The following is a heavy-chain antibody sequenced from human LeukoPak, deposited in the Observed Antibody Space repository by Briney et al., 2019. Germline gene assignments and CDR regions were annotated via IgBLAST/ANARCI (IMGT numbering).Heavy chain of an antibody. V-gene: IGHV4-59*08. CDR1: GGSISSNY. CDR3: ATGFGYSSGWSDYYFDH. CDR2: IHYSGST. J-gene: IGHJ4*02. D-gene: IGHD6-19*01. Sequence: SETLSLTCTVSGGSISSNYWSWIRQSPGKGLEWIGYIHYSGSTTYNPSLKSRVTISVDTSKNQFSLNLSSMTAADTAVYYCATGFGYSSGWSDYYFDHWGQGTLVTVSS.